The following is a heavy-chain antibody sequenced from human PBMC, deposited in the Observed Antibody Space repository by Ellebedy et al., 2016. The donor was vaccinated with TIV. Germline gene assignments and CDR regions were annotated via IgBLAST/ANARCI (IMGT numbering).Heavy chain of an antibody. CDR2: ISPNGGHT. V-gene: IGHV3-23*01. D-gene: IGHD3-3*01. CDR3: ASEWFLEF. CDR1: GFTFVNDA. J-gene: IGHJ4*02. Sequence: GESLKISXTASGFTFVNDAMGWVRQSPGKGLEWVSTISPNGGHTFYADSVKGRFTISRDNSGKILYLQMDDLTVEDTAIYYCASEWFLEFWGQGTLVTVSS.